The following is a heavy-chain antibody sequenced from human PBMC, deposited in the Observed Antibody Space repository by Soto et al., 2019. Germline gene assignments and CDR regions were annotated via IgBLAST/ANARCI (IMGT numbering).Heavy chain of an antibody. CDR3: TTDQSLRFLEWLSNY. Sequence: EVQLVESGGGLVKPGGSLRLSCAASGFPFSNAWMSWVRQAPGKGLEWVGRIKSKTDGGTTDYAAPVNGRFNISRAESKITLYLQMNSLKTEVTAVYYCTTDQSLRFLEWLSNYWVQGTLVTVS. J-gene: IGHJ4*02. CDR2: IKSKTDGGTT. D-gene: IGHD3-3*01. V-gene: IGHV3-15*01. CDR1: GFPFSNAW.